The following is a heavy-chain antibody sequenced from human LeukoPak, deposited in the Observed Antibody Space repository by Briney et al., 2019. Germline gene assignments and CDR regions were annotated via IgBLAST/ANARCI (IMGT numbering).Heavy chain of an antibody. CDR2: IIPILGIA. D-gene: IGHD1-26*01. V-gene: IGHV1-69*04. CDR3: ARTSWETRLYYFDY. CDR1: GGTFSSYA. J-gene: IGHJ4*02. Sequence: ASVKVSCKASGGTFSSYAVSWVRQAPGQGLEWMGRIIPILGIANYAQKFQGRVTITADKSTSTAYMELSSLGSGDTAVYYCARTSWETRLYYFDYWGQGTLVTVSS.